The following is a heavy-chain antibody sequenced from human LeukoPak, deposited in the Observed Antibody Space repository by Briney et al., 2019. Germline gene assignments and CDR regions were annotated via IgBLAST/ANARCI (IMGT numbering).Heavy chain of an antibody. Sequence: GGSLRLSCAASGFTVITNDMNWVRQAPGKGLEWVSVLYSDGNAKYADSVQGRFTMSRDNSKKTLYLEMNSLSPDDAAVYYCARGVEPLAANTLAYWGQGTLVTVSS. CDR1: GFTVITND. CDR3: ARGVEPLAANTLAY. V-gene: IGHV3-53*01. CDR2: LYSDGNA. J-gene: IGHJ4*02. D-gene: IGHD1-14*01.